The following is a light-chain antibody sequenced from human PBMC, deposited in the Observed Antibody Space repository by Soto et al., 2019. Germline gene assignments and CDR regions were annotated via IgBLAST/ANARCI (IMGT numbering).Light chain of an antibody. J-gene: IGLJ2*01. CDR2: DDN. Sequence: NFMLTQPHSVSESPGKTVTISCSRSSGSIATNYVQWYQQRPGSAPTTVIYDDNQRPSGVPDRFSGSIDSSSNSASLTISGLKTEDEADYYCQSYDNFHRVFGGGTKLTVL. CDR3: QSYDNFHRV. CDR1: SGSIATNY. V-gene: IGLV6-57*04.